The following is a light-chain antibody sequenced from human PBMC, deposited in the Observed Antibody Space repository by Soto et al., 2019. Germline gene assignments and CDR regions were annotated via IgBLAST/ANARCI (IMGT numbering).Light chain of an antibody. Sequence: IQLTRSPSSRSASVGARDTITCRASQGIGSYLAWYQQKPGKAPNLLIHTASSLQTGVPSRFSGSGSGTEFTLTISCLQPEDFATYYCQQRHSYPITFGQGTRLEIK. J-gene: IGKJ5*01. CDR3: QQRHSYPIT. V-gene: IGKV1-9*01. CDR2: TAS. CDR1: QGIGSY.